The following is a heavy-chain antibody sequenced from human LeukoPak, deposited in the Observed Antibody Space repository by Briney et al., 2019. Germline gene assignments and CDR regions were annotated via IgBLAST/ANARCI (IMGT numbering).Heavy chain of an antibody. CDR2: IYSGGST. Sequence: SGGSLRLSCAASGFTVSSNYMSWVRQAPGKGLEWVSVIYSGGSTYYADSVKGRFTISRDNSKNTLYLQMNSLRAEDTAVYYCASPARDSWVVVKWGQGTLVTVSS. V-gene: IGHV3-66*01. D-gene: IGHD2-2*01. CDR3: ASPARDSWVVVK. J-gene: IGHJ4*02. CDR1: GFTVSSNY.